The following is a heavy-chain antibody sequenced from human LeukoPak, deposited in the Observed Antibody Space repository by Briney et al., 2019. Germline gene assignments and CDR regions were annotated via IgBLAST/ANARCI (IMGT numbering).Heavy chain of an antibody. D-gene: IGHD3-10*01. CDR1: GGSFSGYY. J-gene: IGHJ4*02. V-gene: IGHV4-34*01. Sequence: SETLSLTCAVYGGSFSGYYWSWIRQPPGKGLERIGEINHSGSTNHNPSLKSRVTISVDTSKNQFSLKLSSVTAADTAVYYCARRSLITMVRGVNDYWGQGTLVTVSS. CDR2: INHSGST. CDR3: ARRSLITMVRGVNDY.